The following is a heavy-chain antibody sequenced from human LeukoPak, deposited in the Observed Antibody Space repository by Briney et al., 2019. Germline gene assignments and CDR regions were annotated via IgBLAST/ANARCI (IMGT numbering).Heavy chain of an antibody. J-gene: IGHJ4*02. CDR1: GYTFTSYD. CDR2: MNPNSGNT. D-gene: IGHD5-18*01. CDR3: ARGFGYSYGRTPFDY. Sequence: ASVKVSCKASGYTFTSYDINWVRQATGQGLEWMGGMNPNSGNTGYAQKFQGRVTMTRNTSISTAYMELSSLRSEDTAVYYCARGFGYSYGRTPFDYWGQGTLVTVSS. V-gene: IGHV1-8*01.